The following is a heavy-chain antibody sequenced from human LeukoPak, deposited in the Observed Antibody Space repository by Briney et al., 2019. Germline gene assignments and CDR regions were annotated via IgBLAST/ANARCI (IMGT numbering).Heavy chain of an antibody. CDR3: ARLEEDAFDI. D-gene: IGHD5-24*01. CDR1: GGSISSGNFF. V-gene: IGHV4-61*09. Sequence: SQTLSLTCTVSGGSISSGNFFWSWIRQPAGKGLEWIGHIYSSGSTTYNPSLKSRVTMSIDTTNNQFSLKLTSVTAADTAVYYCARLEEDAFDIWGQGTMVTVSS. CDR2: IYSSGST. J-gene: IGHJ3*02.